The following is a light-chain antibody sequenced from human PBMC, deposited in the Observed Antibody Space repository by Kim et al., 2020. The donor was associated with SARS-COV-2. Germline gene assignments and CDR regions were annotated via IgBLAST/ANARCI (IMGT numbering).Light chain of an antibody. CDR3: QSYDSSNWV. CDR1: SGSIASNY. V-gene: IGLV6-57*02. CDR2: EDN. J-gene: IGLJ3*02. Sequence: TVTISCTGSSGSIASNYVQWYQQRPGSAPTTVIYEDNQRPSGVPDRFSGSIDSSSNSASLTISGLKTEDEADYYCQSYDSSNWVFGGGTQLTVL.